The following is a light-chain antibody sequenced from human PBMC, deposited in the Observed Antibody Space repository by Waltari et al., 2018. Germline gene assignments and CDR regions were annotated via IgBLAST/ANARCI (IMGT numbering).Light chain of an antibody. CDR2: DVS. CDR1: IRVVGFYNK. J-gene: IGLJ3*02. Sequence: QSPLTQPASVSRSPVQSLTITHTRTIRVVGFYNKTCWYQQHPGKAPKLMIYDVSERPSGVSNRFSGSKSGNTASLTISGLQAEDEAYYYCNSYAGSSSWVFGGGTKLTVL. CDR3: NSYAGSSSWV. V-gene: IGLV2-14*01.